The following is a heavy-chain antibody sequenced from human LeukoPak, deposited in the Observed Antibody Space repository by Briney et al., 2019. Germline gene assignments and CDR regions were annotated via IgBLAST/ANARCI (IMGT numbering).Heavy chain of an antibody. CDR3: AGGIYDFWSGYYHAQYYYYMDV. D-gene: IGHD3-3*01. CDR2: IYTSGST. J-gene: IGHJ6*03. CDR1: GGSISSYY. V-gene: IGHV4-4*09. Sequence: SETLSLTCTVSGGSISSYYWSWIRQPPGKGLEWIGYIYTSGSTNYNPSLKSRVTISVDTSKNQFSLKLSSVTAADTAVYYCAGGIYDFWSGYYHAQYYYYMDVWGKGTTVTVSS.